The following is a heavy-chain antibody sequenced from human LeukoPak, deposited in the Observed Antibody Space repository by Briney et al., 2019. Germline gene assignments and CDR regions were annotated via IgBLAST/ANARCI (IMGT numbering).Heavy chain of an antibody. D-gene: IGHD3-9*01. Sequence: GGSLRLSCAASGFTFSTYWMTWVRQAPGKGLEWVANVKGDGSEIHYVDSVKGRFTISRDNAKNSLYLQMNSLRAEDTAVYYCARPGYTAAYDLWGQGTMVTVSS. J-gene: IGHJ3*01. CDR2: VKGDGSEI. CDR1: GFTFSTYW. V-gene: IGHV3-7*01. CDR3: ARPGYTAAYDL.